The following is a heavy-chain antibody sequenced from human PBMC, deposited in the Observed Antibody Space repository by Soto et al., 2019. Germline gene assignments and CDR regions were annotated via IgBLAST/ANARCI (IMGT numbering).Heavy chain of an antibody. CDR3: GRGEYSRYHGTDV. CDR1: GFTFSSYW. J-gene: IGHJ6*02. CDR2: IKQDGSEK. V-gene: IGHV3-7*04. D-gene: IGHD6-6*01. Sequence: PGGSLRLSCAASGFTFSSYWMSWVRQAPGKGLEWVANIKQDGSEKCYVDSVKGRFTISRDNAKNSLYLQMNSLRAEDTAVYYCGRGEYSRYHGTDVWGQGTTVTVSS.